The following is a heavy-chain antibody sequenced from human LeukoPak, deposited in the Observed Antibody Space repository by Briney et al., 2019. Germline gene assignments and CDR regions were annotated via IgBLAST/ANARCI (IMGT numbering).Heavy chain of an antibody. D-gene: IGHD3-10*01. CDR3: AKGSGSYFDY. CDR1: GFTFSSYA. J-gene: IGHJ4*02. CDR2: ISYDGSNK. V-gene: IGHV3-30-3*01. Sequence: GGSLRLSCAASGFTFSSYAMHWVRQAPGKGLEWVAVISYDGSNKYYADSVKGRFTISRDNSKSTLYLQMNSLRAEDTAVYYCAKGSGSYFDYWGQGTLVTVSS.